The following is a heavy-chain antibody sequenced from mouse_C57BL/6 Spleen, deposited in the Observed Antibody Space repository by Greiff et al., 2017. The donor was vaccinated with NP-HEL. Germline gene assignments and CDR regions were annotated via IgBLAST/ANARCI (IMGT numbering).Heavy chain of an antibody. J-gene: IGHJ3*01. D-gene: IGHD4-1*01. Sequence: VQLQQPGAELVMPGASVKLSCKASGYTFTSYWMHWVKQRPGQGLEWIGEIDPSDSYTNYNQKFKGKSTLTVDKSSSTAYMQLSSLTSEDSAVYYCARSDWDVGFAYWGQGTLVTVSA. CDR3: ARSDWDVGFAY. V-gene: IGHV1-69*01. CDR2: IDPSDSYT. CDR1: GYTFTSYW.